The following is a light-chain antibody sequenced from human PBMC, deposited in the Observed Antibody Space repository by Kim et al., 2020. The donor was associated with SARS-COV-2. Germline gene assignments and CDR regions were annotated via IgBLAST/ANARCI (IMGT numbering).Light chain of an antibody. Sequence: DIQLTQSPSFLSASVGDRVTISCRASQGISRYLAWYQQTPGKAPKLLIYAASTLQSGVPSRFSGSGSGTEFTLTINSLQPEDFATYYCQQLDDYPRTFGGGTKLEIK. CDR1: QGISRY. J-gene: IGKJ4*01. CDR2: AAS. CDR3: QQLDDYPRT. V-gene: IGKV1-9*01.